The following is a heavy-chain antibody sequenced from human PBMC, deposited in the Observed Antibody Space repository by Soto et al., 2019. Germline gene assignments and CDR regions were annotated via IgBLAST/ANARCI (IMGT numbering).Heavy chain of an antibody. CDR1: GGSISGDHY. Sequence: VQLQESGPGLVKPSQTLSLTCTVSGGSISGDHYWSWIRQSPGKGLEWIGYIFYSGSTYYNPSLESRLSISVDTSKNRCSLKLSYATASYTAFYFCAREATVYDRSGYYYFFGSWGQGTLVTVSS. CDR3: AREATVYDRSGYYYFFGS. V-gene: IGHV4-30-4*01. D-gene: IGHD3-22*01. J-gene: IGHJ4*02. CDR2: IFYSGST.